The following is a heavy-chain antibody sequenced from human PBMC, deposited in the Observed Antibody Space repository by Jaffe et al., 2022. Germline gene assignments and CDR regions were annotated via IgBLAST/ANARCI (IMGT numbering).Heavy chain of an antibody. J-gene: IGHJ4*02. V-gene: IGHV3-7*03. CDR1: GFTFSFYW. CDR3: ARDHAVRGVIGANYFDY. D-gene: IGHD3-10*01. CDR2: INQDGSEI. Sequence: EVQLVESGGGLVQPGGSLRLSCAASGFTFSFYWMSWVRQAPGKGLEWVANINQDGSEIYSVDSVKGRFTISRDSAKSSLYLLMNSLRAEDTAVYYCARDHAVRGVIGANYFDYWGQGTLVTVSS.